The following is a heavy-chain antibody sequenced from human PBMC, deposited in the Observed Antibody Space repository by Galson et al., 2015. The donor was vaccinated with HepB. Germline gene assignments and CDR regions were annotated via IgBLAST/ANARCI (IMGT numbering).Heavy chain of an antibody. J-gene: IGHJ4*02. CDR2: INQDGSTK. V-gene: IGHV3-7*01. CDR3: ARDSELGATGDY. Sequence: SLRLSCAVSGFTFSTSWMSWVRQAPGKGLEWVANINQDGSTKDYLDSVKGRFTISRDNTKNSLYLQMNSLRDEDTAMYYCARDSELGATGDYWGQGTLVTVSS. CDR1: GFTFSTSW. D-gene: IGHD1-26*01.